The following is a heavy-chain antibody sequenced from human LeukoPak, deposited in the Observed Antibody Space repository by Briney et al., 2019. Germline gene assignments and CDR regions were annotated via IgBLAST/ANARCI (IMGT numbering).Heavy chain of an antibody. CDR2: IHYDSTTE. CDR3: AKDWNWAIDY. Sequence: GGSLRLSCAASGFTFSSYWMSWVRQAPGKGLEWVAYIHYDSTTEDYADSVKGRFTISRDNSKNTLFLQMNNLRVEDMAVFYCAKDWNWAIDYWGQGTLVTVSS. J-gene: IGHJ4*02. V-gene: IGHV3-30*02. D-gene: IGHD1-7*01. CDR1: GFTFSSYW.